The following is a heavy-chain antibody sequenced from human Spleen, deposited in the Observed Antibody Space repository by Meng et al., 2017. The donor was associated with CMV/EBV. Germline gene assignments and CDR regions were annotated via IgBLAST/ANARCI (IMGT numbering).Heavy chain of an antibody. CDR1: GFTFSGYE. CDR3: ARHSVGGYWYFDL. Sequence: GESLKISCVVSGFTFSGYEMNWVRLAPGKGLEWVSGINWNGASTGYADSVKGRFTISRDNAKNSLYLQMNSLRAEDTAVYYCARHSVGGYWYFDLWGRGTLVTVSS. J-gene: IGHJ2*01. CDR2: INWNGAST. V-gene: IGHV3-20*04. D-gene: IGHD3-3*01.